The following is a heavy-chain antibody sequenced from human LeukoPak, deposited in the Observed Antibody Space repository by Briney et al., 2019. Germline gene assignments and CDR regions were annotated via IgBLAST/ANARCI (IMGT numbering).Heavy chain of an antibody. Sequence: ASVKVSCKASGYTFTSYGISWVRQAPGQGLEWMGWISAYNGNTNYAQKLQGRVTMTTDTSTSTAYMELRSLRSDDTAVYYCARDFFSSSWSYYYYYGMDVWGQGTTVTVSS. D-gene: IGHD6-13*01. V-gene: IGHV1-18*01. CDR1: GYTFTSYG. CDR2: ISAYNGNT. CDR3: ARDFFSSSWSYYYYYGMDV. J-gene: IGHJ6*02.